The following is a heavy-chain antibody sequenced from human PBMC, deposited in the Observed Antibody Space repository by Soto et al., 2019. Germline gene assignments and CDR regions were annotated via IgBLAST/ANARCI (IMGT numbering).Heavy chain of an antibody. D-gene: IGHD5-12*01. Sequence: GGSLRLSCAPSGCTFSSYAMSWVRQAPGKGLDWVSAISGSGGSTNYADSVKGRFTISRDNSKSRLYLQMNRLRAEDTAVYYCAARTNSGYAYWGQGTLVPVSS. CDR1: GCTFSSYA. J-gene: IGHJ4*02. CDR2: ISGSGGST. V-gene: IGHV3-23*01. CDR3: AARTNSGYAY.